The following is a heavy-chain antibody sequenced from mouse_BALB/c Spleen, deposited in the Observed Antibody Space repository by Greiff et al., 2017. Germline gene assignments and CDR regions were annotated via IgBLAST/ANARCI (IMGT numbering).Heavy chain of an antibody. Sequence: EVKLVESGGGLVQPGGSRKLSCAASGFTFSSFGMHWVRQAPEKGLGWVAYISSGSSTIYYADTVKGRFTISRDNPKNTLFLQMTSLRSEDTAMYYCAREGGPAMDYWGQGTSVTVSS. CDR3: AREGGPAMDY. D-gene: IGHD3-3*01. J-gene: IGHJ4*01. CDR1: GFTFSSFG. CDR2: ISSGSSTI. V-gene: IGHV5-17*02.